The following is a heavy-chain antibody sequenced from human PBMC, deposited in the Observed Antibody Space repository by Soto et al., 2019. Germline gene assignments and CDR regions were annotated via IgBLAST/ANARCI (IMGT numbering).Heavy chain of an antibody. CDR2: ISGSDSYM. D-gene: IGHD3-10*01. CDR3: PRAPMEGDP. CDR1: GFSFSSYS. J-gene: IGHJ5*02. Sequence: EVQLVESGGGLVKPGGALRLSCAASGFSFSSYSMNLVRQAPGKGLEWVSSISGSDSYMYYTDSVKGRVTISRDNAKNSLYLPMNSLRAEETAVYNCPRAPMEGDPWGHGTLVTVS. V-gene: IGHV3-21*01.